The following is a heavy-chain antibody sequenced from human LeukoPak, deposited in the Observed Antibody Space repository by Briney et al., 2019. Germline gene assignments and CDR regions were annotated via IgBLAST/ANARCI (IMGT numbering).Heavy chain of an antibody. CDR3: ARTKSRSGWYDPHHPLDY. CDR2: IYYSGST. CDR1: GGSISSGGYY. V-gene: IGHV4-31*03. J-gene: IGHJ4*02. Sequence: PSETLSLTCTVSGGSISSGGYYWSWIRRHPGKGLEWVGYIYYSGSTYYNPSLKSRVTISVDTSKNQFSLKLGSVTAADTAVYYCARTKSRSGWYDPHHPLDYWGQGTLVTVSS. D-gene: IGHD6-19*01.